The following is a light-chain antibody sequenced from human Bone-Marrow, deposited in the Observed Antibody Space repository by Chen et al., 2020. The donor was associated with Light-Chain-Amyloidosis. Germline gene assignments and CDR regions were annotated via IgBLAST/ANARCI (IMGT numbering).Light chain of an antibody. CDR1: GSNIGSHD. J-gene: IGLJ2*01. CDR3: ATWDGSLSGVV. Sequence: HSVLTQPPSTSATPGQRVTLSCSGSGSNIGSHDVFWYQQVPGKAPKLLIFKNDQRPSGVPDRFSAFKSGTAASLAIRGLRSEDEADYHCATWDGSLSGVVFGGGTKVTVL. V-gene: IGLV1-47*01. CDR2: KND.